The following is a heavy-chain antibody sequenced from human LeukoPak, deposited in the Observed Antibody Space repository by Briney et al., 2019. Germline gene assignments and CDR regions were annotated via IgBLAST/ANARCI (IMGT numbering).Heavy chain of an antibody. CDR2: IYYSGST. V-gene: IGHV4-39*07. J-gene: IGHJ6*03. CDR1: GGSISSSSYY. CDR3: ARVVAGYDSSGYAYYYYYYYMDV. D-gene: IGHD3-22*01. Sequence: SETLSLTCTVSGGSISSSSYYWGWIRQPPGKGLEWIGSIYYSGSTYYNPSLKSRVTISVDTSKNQFSLKLSSVTAADTAVYYCARVVAGYDSSGYAYYYYYYYMDVWGKGTTVTVSS.